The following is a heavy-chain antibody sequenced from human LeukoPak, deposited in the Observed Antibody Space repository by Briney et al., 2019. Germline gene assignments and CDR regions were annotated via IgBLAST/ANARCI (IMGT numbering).Heavy chain of an antibody. J-gene: IGHJ6*02. D-gene: IGHD3-3*01. CDR1: GYTFTSYD. CDR2: MNPNSGNT. V-gene: IGHV1-8*01. Sequence: GASVKVSCKASGYTFTSYDINWVRQATGQGLEWMGWMNPNSGNTGYAQKFQGRVTMTTDTSTSTAYMELRSLRSDDTAVYYCARYDFWSGYQGKPYYYYGMDVWGQGTTVTVSS. CDR3: ARYDFWSGYQGKPYYYYGMDV.